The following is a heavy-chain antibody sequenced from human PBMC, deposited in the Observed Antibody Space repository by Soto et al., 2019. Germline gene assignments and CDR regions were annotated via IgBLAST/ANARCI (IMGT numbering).Heavy chain of an antibody. V-gene: IGHV1-8*01. CDR3: ARGCSGGSCDWKYNWFDP. CDR1: GYTFTSYD. CDR2: MNPNSGNT. J-gene: IGHJ5*02. D-gene: IGHD2-15*01. Sequence: ASVKVSCKASGYTFTSYDINWVRQATGQGLEWMGWMNPNSGNTGYAQKFQGRVTMTRNTSISTAYMELSSLRSEDTAVYYCARGCSGGSCDWKYNWFDPWGQGPLVTVSS.